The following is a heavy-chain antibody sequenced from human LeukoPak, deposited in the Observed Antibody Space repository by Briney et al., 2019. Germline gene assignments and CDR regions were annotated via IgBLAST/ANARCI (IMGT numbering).Heavy chain of an antibody. CDR1: GFTFSSYA. V-gene: IGHV3-23*01. J-gene: IGHJ4*02. Sequence: PGGSLRLSCAASGFTFSSYAMTWVRQAPRKGLEWVSTVSRGGDNTYYAHSVKGRFTISRDNSDNTLYLQMNSLRAEDTAVYYSAKDRPNYYGSNGHYYKLNGDCWGQGTLVTVSS. CDR2: VSRGGDNT. D-gene: IGHD3-22*01. CDR3: AKDRPNYYGSNGHYYKLNGDC.